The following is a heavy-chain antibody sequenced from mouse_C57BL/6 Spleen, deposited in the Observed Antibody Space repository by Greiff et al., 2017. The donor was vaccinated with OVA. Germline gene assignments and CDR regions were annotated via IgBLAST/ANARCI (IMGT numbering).Heavy chain of an antibody. CDR2: IRSKSNNYAT. V-gene: IGHV10-1*01. Sequence: EVKLVESGGGLVQPKGSLKLSCAASGFSFNTYAMNWVRQAPGKGLEWVARIRSKSNNYATYYADSVKDRFTISRDESESMLYLQRNNLKTEDTAMYYCVRQGPHAMDYWGQGTSVTVSS. CDR3: VRQGPHAMDY. CDR1: GFSFNTYA. J-gene: IGHJ4*01. D-gene: IGHD3-3*01.